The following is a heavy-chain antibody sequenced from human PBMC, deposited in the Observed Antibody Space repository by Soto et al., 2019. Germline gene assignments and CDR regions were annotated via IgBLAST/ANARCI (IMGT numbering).Heavy chain of an antibody. CDR1: GFTFSGYG. CDR2: ISYDGSYK. V-gene: IGHV3-30*18. J-gene: IGHJ4*02. Sequence: QVQLVESGGGVVQPGSSLRLSCAASGFTFSGYGMHWVRQAPGKGLEWVAVISYDGSYKYYADSVKGRFTISRDNSKNTLYLQMNSLRAEDTAVYYCAKWAGGFDYWGQGTLVTVSS. CDR3: AKWAGGFDY.